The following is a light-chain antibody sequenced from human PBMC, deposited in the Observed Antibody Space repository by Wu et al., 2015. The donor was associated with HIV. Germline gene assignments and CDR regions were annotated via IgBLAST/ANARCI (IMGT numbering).Light chain of an antibody. CDR1: QGMSSY. CDR3: QRLYSFPLWA. V-gene: IGKV1-9*01. CDR2: AAS. Sequence: DIQATQSPSFLSASIGGRVTITCRASQGMSSYLAWYQQKPGKAPKLLIYAASILQDGVPSRFSGSRSGTAFTLTITNLQPEDVATYYCQRLYSFPLWAFGQGTKLEIK. J-gene: IGKJ2*01.